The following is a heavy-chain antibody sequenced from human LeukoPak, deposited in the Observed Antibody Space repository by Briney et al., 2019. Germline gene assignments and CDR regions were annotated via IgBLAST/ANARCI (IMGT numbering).Heavy chain of an antibody. CDR3: ARELYSYGSLGIDY. CDR2: ISAYNGNT. CDR1: GYTFTSYG. D-gene: IGHD5-18*01. V-gene: IGHV1-18*01. Sequence: AASVKVSCKASGYTFTSYGISWVRQAPGQGLEWMGWISAYNGNTNYAQKLQGRVTMTTDTSTSTAYVELRSLRSDDTAVYYCARELYSYGSLGIDYWGQGTLVTVSS. J-gene: IGHJ4*02.